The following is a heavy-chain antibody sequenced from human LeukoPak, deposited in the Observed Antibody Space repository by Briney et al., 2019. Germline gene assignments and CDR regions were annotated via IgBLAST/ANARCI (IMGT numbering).Heavy chain of an antibody. CDR1: GGSFSGYY. V-gene: IGHV4-34*01. CDR2: INHSGGT. J-gene: IGHJ6*02. D-gene: IGHD6-19*01. CDR3: DGRGLVHGGTYGMDV. Sequence: SETLSLTCAVYGGSFSGYYWSWIRQPPGKGLEWVWEINHSGGTNYTTSLKSRVTISVDTSKNHVSLKLSSVTAADAAVYYCDGRGLVHGGTYGMDVWGQGTTVTVSS.